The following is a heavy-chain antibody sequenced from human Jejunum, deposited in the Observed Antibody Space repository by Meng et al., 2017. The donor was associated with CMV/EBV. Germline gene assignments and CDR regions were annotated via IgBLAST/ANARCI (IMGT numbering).Heavy chain of an antibody. Sequence: QVQLQESGPGLVKPSQTLSLTCTVSGDSISGGNYYWSWIRQLAGKGLEWVGRFYTRGSTHYNAALKGRVTVSVDTSKNQFSLQLTSVTDADTAVYYCARNEDGYFDYWGQGILVTVSS. CDR3: ARNEDGYFDY. J-gene: IGHJ4*02. CDR2: FYTRGST. V-gene: IGHV4-61*02. D-gene: IGHD1-1*01. CDR1: GDSISGGNYY.